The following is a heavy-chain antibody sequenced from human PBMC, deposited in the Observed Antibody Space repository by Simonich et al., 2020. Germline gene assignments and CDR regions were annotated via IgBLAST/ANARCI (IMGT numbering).Heavy chain of an antibody. CDR1: GGSISSYY. J-gene: IGHJ6*03. V-gene: IGHV4-59*12. CDR3: ARGGRDCSSTSCYYYYYYMDV. Sequence: QVQLQESGPGLVKPSETLSLTCTVSGGSISSYYWSWIRQPPGKGLEWIGYIYYSGSTNYNPSLKSRVTISEDTSKNQFSLKRSSVTASDTAVYYCARGGRDCSSTSCYYYYYYMDVWGKGTTVTVSS. CDR2: IYYSGST. D-gene: IGHD2-2*01.